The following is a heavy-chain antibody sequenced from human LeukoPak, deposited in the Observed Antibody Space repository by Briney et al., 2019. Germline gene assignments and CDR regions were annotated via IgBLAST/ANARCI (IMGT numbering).Heavy chain of an antibody. CDR1: GGTFSSYA. CDR2: IIPIFGTA. J-gene: IGHJ2*01. V-gene: IGHV1-69*05. D-gene: IGHD3-9*01. Sequence: SVKVSCKASGGTFSSYAISWVRQAPGQGLEWMGGIIPIFGTANYAQKLQGRVTMTTDTSTSTAYMELRSLRSDDTAVYYCARADAYDILTGPENLDLWGRGTLVTVSS. CDR3: ARADAYDILTGPENLDL.